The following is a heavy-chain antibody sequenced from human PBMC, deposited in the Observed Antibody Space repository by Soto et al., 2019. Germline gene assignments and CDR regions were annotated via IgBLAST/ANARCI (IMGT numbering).Heavy chain of an antibody. D-gene: IGHD5-18*01. Sequence: QVQLVQSGAEVKKHGASVKVSCKASGYTLTSYGISWVRQAPAQELEWMGWISAYNGNTNYAQKLQGRVTMTTDTSTSTAYMELRSLRSDDTVVYYCARDGVDTATGYYYGMDVWGQGTTVTVSS. CDR3: ARDGVDTATGYYYGMDV. CDR2: ISAYNGNT. V-gene: IGHV1-18*01. J-gene: IGHJ6*02. CDR1: GYTLTSYG.